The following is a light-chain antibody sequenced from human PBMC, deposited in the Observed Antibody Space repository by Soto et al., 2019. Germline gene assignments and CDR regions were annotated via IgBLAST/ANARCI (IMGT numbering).Light chain of an antibody. CDR3: CSYAGSYTLV. CDR1: SSDVGGYNY. CDR2: DVS. Sequence: SALTQPRSVSGSPGQSVTISCTGTSSDVGGYNYVSWYQQHPGKAPKLMISDVSKRPSGVPDRFSGSKSDNTASLTISGLQAEDEADYYCCSYAGSYTLVFGTGTKLTVL. J-gene: IGLJ1*01. V-gene: IGLV2-11*01.